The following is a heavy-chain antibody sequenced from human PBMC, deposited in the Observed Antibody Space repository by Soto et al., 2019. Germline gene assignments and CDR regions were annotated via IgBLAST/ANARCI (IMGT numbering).Heavy chain of an antibody. CDR1: GFTFSSYG. CDR3: ARDAKGMDV. Sequence: PGGSLRLSCAASGFTFSSYGMHWVRQAPGKGLEWVAVIWYDGSNKYYADSVKGRFTISRDNSKNTLYLQMSSLRAEDTAVYYCARDAKGMDVWGQGTTVTVSS. J-gene: IGHJ6*02. D-gene: IGHD2-15*01. CDR2: IWYDGSNK. V-gene: IGHV3-33*01.